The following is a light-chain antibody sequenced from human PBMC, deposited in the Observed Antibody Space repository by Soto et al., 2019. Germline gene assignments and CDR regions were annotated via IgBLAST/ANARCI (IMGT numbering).Light chain of an antibody. CDR1: RSVSSY. CDR2: DTS. J-gene: IGKJ1*01. CDR3: QQFGSSVWT. V-gene: IGKV3-20*01. Sequence: EIVFTQSPATLSLSPGERATLSCXASRSVSSYLAWYQQKPGQAPRLLIYDTSTRATGIPDRFSGSGSGTDFTLTISRLEPEDFAVYFCQQFGSSVWTFGQGTKVDIK.